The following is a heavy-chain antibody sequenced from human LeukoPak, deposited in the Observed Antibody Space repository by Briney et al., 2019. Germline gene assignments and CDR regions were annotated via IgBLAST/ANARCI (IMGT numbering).Heavy chain of an antibody. Sequence: ETPSLTCAVSGGSLSSSNWWSWVRQPPGKGLEWVSAISGSGGSTYYADSVKGRFTISRDNSKNTLYLQMNSLRAEDTAVYYCAKDGQDAFDIWGQGTMVTVSS. V-gene: IGHV3-23*01. J-gene: IGHJ3*02. CDR1: GGSLSSSN. CDR2: ISGSGGST. CDR3: AKDGQDAFDI.